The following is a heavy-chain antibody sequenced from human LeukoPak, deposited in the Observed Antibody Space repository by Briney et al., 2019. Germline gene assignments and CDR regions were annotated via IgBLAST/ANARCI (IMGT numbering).Heavy chain of an antibody. Sequence: PSETLSLTCTVSGGSISSYYWSWIRQPAGKGLEWIGRIYTSGSTNYNPSLKSRVTMSVDTSKNQFSLKLSSVTAADTAVYYCARGDREKRFLEWFSFYYYMDVWGKGTTVTVSS. CDR2: IYTSGST. V-gene: IGHV4-4*07. J-gene: IGHJ6*03. CDR1: GGSISSYY. D-gene: IGHD3-3*01. CDR3: ARGDREKRFLEWFSFYYYMDV.